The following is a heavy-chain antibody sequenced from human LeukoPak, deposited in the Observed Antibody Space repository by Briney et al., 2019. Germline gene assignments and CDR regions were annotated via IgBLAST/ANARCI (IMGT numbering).Heavy chain of an antibody. J-gene: IGHJ4*02. CDR1: GGSISSYY. V-gene: IGHV4-59*08. Sequence: SETLSLTCTVSGGSISSYYWSWIRQPPGKGLEWIGYIYYSGSTNYNPSLKSRVTISVDTSKNQFSLKLSSVTVADTAVYYCARHEYSYGYIGEAGYWGQGTLVTVSS. D-gene: IGHD5-18*01. CDR3: ARHEYSYGYIGEAGY. CDR2: IYYSGST.